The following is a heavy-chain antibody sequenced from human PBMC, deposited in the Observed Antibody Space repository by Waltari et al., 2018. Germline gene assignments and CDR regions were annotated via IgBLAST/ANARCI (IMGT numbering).Heavy chain of an antibody. CDR1: GGSFSGYY. CDR2: INHSGST. D-gene: IGHD6-6*01. V-gene: IGHV4-34*01. J-gene: IGHJ4*02. CDR3: ARGSSIAARFPFDY. Sequence: QVQLQQWGAGLLKPSETLSLTCAVYGGSFSGYYWSWIRKPPGKGLEWIGEINHSGSTNYNPSLKSRVTISVDTSKNQFSLKLSSVTAADTAVYYCARGSSIAARFPFDYWGQGTLVTVSS.